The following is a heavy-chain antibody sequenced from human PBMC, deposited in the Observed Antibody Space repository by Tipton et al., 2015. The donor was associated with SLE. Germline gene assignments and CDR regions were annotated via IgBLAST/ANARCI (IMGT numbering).Heavy chain of an antibody. J-gene: IGHJ5*02. V-gene: IGHV1-8*01. D-gene: IGHD2-8*01. CDR1: GYTFTSYD. CDR2: MNPNSGNT. Sequence: QLVQSGAEVKKTGASVKDSCKASGYTFTSYDINWVRQAPGQGLEWMGWMNPNSGNTGYAQKFQGRVTMTRNTSISTAYIELSSLRSEAKAVYYCARDGCTWSSFDPWGHGTRVTVSS. CDR3: ARDGCTWSSFDP.